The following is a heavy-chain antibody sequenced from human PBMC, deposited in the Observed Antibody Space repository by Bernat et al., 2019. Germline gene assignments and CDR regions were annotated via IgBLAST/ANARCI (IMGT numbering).Heavy chain of an antibody. CDR2: IKQDGSEK. J-gene: IGHJ4*02. CDR1: GFTFNNYW. V-gene: IGHV3-7*03. Sequence: EVQLVESGGGLVQPGESLRLSCAASGFTFNNYWMSWVRQAPEKGLEWVANIKQDGSEKYYVDSVKGRFTISGDNAKNSLYLQMNSLRAEDTAVYYCARDHRMVGAPAADYWGQGTLVTVSS. CDR3: ARDHRMVGAPAADY. D-gene: IGHD1-26*01.